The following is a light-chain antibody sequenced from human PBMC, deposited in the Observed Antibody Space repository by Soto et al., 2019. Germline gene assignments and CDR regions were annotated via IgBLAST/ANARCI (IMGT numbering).Light chain of an antibody. CDR2: SAS. J-gene: IGKJ3*01. CDR3: QQYYSFPFT. V-gene: IGKV1D-8*01. CDR1: QDIKNY. Sequence: VISMTQSPSLLSASTGDRVPISCRMSQDIKNYLAWYQQRPGKAPALLIYSASTLQNGVPSRFSGSWSGTDFTLTISRLQSEDFATYYCQQYYSFPFTFGPGTKVDV.